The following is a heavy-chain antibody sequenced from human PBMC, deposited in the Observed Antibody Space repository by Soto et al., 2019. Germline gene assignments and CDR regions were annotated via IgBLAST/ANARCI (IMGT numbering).Heavy chain of an antibody. CDR2: IYYSGST. CDR1: GGSISSYY. J-gene: IGHJ4*02. Sequence: PSETLSLTCTVSGGSISSYYWSWIRQPPGKGLEWIGYIYYSGSTNYNPSLKSRVTISVDTSKNQFSLKLSSVTAAGTAVYYCARVRYFYYFDYWGQGTLVTVSS. D-gene: IGHD2-21*01. CDR3: ARVRYFYYFDY. V-gene: IGHV4-59*12.